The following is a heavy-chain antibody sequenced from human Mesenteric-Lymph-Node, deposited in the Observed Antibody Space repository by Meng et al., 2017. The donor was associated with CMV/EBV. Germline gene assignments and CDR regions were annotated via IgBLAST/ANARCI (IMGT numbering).Heavy chain of an antibody. J-gene: IGHJ6*02. V-gene: IGHV1-8*03. Sequence: ASVKVSCKASGYTFTRFDINWVRQATGQGLEWLGWMNTNNGNTAYAQKLQGRVTITTSTSIGTAYMELSSLRSDDTAVYYCARGDSWGYYNYYGMDVWGQGTTVTVSS. CDR2: MNTNNGNT. D-gene: IGHD7-27*01. CDR1: GYTFTRFD. CDR3: ARGDSWGYYNYYGMDV.